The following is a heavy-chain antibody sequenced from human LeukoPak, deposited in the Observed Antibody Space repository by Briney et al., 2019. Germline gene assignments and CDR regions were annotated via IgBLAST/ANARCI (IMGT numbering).Heavy chain of an antibody. CDR2: ISYDGSNK. CDR3: AKIAVAGKSHLDY. CDR1: GFTFSSYA. J-gene: IGHJ4*02. V-gene: IGHV3-30*04. D-gene: IGHD6-19*01. Sequence: GGSLRLSCAASGFTFSSYAMHWVRQAPGKGLEWVAVISYDGSNKYYADSVKGRFTISRDNSKNTLYLQMNSLKAEDTAVYYCAKIAVAGKSHLDYWGQGTLVTVSS.